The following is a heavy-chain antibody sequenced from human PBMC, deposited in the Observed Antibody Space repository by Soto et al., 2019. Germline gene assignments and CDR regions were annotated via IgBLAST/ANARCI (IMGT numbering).Heavy chain of an antibody. CDR3: ARAADYYDSSGSRYNWFDP. D-gene: IGHD3-22*01. CDR1: GGSISSGDYY. CDR2: IYYSGST. J-gene: IGHJ5*02. V-gene: IGHV4-30-4*01. Sequence: NPSETLSLTCTVSGGSISSGDYYWSWIRQPPGKGLERIGYIYYSGSTYYNPSLKSRVTISVDTSKNQFSLKLSSVTAADTAVYYCARAADYYDSSGSRYNWFDPSGQGTLVTVSS.